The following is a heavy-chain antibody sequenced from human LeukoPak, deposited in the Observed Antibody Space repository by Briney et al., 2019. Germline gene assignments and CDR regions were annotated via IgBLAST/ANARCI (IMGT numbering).Heavy chain of an antibody. J-gene: IGHJ4*02. CDR2: ISSSGSTT. Sequence: GGSLRLSCAASGFTSSSYEMNWVRQAPGKGLEWVSYISSSGSTTYYADSVKGRFTISRDNAKKSLYLQMNSLRAEDTAVYYCARGRGGDYVPLDYWGQGTMVTVSS. CDR3: ARGRGGDYVPLDY. CDR1: GFTSSSYE. V-gene: IGHV3-48*03. D-gene: IGHD4-17*01.